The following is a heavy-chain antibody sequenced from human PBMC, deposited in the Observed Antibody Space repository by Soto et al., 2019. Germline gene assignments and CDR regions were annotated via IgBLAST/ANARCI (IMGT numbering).Heavy chain of an antibody. Sequence: QVQLVESGGGVVQPGRSLRLSCAASGFTFSSYSMHWVRQAPGKGPEWVAAMSFDGNSKYFADSVKGRFTISRDNSKNTLSLQMNSLGADDSAVYYCARGRSVIDHDDFEYWGQGTLVTVSS. V-gene: IGHV3-30-3*01. J-gene: IGHJ4*02. CDR3: ARGRSVIDHDDFEY. D-gene: IGHD2-21*01. CDR2: MSFDGNSK. CDR1: GFTFSSYS.